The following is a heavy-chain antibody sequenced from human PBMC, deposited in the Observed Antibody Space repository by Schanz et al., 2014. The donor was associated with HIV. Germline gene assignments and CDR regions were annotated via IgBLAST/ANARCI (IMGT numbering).Heavy chain of an antibody. CDR2: IIPIFGAA. V-gene: IGHV1-69*01. CDR1: GDGFTTRT. CDR3: ARDVGGSGGDWSWYFDL. J-gene: IGHJ2*01. D-gene: IGHD2-21*02. Sequence: QVQLVQSGAEVKKPGSSVKVSCTASGDGFTTRTISWLRQAPGHALEWMGGIIPIFGAAKNAPKFQGRVTITADESTRTAYMELSGLTSEDTAVYYCARDVGGSGGDWSWYFDLWGRGTLVAVSS.